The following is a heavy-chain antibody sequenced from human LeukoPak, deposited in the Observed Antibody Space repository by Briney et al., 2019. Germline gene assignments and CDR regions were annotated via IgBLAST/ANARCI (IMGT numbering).Heavy chain of an antibody. V-gene: IGHV4-4*07. J-gene: IGHJ4*02. D-gene: IGHD1-26*01. CDR2: IYTSGST. CDR1: GGSISNYY. CDR3: ARIGGSYYEYYFDY. Sequence: SETLSLTCTFSGGSISNYYWSWIRQPAGKGLEWIGRIYTSGSTNYNPSLKSRVTMSVDTSKNQFSLKLSSVTAADTAVYYCARIGGSYYEYYFDYWGQGTLVTVSS.